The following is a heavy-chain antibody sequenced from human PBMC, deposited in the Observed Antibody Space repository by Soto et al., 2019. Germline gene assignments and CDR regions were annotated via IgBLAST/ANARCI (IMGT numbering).Heavy chain of an antibody. V-gene: IGHV4-31*03. CDR3: ARVCRQANWPHY. CDR2: IYYSGST. J-gene: IGHJ4*02. CDR1: GGSISSGGYY. Sequence: SETLSLTCTVSGGSISSGGYYWSWIRQHPGKGLEWIGYIYYSGSTYYNPPLKSRVTISVDTSKNQFSLKLSSVTAADTAVYYCARVCRQANWPHYWGQGTLVTVSS. D-gene: IGHD2-15*01.